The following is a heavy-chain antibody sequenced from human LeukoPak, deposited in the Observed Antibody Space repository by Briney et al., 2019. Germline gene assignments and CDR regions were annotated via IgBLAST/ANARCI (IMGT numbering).Heavy chain of an antibody. V-gene: IGHV3-30*02. Sequence: GGSLRLSCAASGFTFNSYSMHWVRQAPGKGLEWVAFIRYDGSNKYYADSVKGRFTISRDNSKNTLYLQMNSLRAEDTAVYYCAKDLDPQDYIKRGSDFDYWGQGTLVTVSS. CDR1: GFTFNSYS. CDR2: IRYDGSNK. D-gene: IGHD3-10*01. J-gene: IGHJ4*02. CDR3: AKDLDPQDYIKRGSDFDY.